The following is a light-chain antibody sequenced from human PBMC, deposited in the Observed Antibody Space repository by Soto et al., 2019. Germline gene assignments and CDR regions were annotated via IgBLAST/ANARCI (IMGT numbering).Light chain of an antibody. CDR1: QSISSW. Sequence: DIQMTQSPSTLSASVGGRVSITCRASQSISSWLAWYQQKPGKAPKLLIYDASSLESGVPSRFSGSGSGTEFTLTISSLQPDDFATYYCQQYNSYPWTFGQGTKVDNK. J-gene: IGKJ1*01. CDR2: DAS. V-gene: IGKV1-5*01. CDR3: QQYNSYPWT.